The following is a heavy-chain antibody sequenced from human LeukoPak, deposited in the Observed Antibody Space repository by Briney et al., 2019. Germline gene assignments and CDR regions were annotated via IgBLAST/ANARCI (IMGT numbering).Heavy chain of an antibody. J-gene: IGHJ4*02. CDR2: IYTSGST. V-gene: IGHV4-61*02. D-gene: IGHD3-22*01. CDR1: GGSISSGSYY. Sequence: KSSETLSLTCTASGGSISSGSYYWSWIRQPAGKGLEWIGRIYTSGSTNYNPSLKSRVTISVDTSKNQFSLKLSSVTAADTAVYYCARGYYDSSGHFDYWGQGTLVTVSS. CDR3: ARGYYDSSGHFDY.